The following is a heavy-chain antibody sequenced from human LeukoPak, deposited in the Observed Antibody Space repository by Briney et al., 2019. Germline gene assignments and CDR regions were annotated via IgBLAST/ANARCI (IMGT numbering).Heavy chain of an antibody. CDR2: INKSGST. CDR3: ARNSAYRTSSGFNA. D-gene: IGHD6-6*01. Sequence: PSETLSLTCAVYGGSFNGYYWTWIRQPPGKGLEWIGEINKSGSTTYSPSLKSRVTMSIDTSKNQISLRLTSVTAADTAVYYCARNSAYRTSSGFNAWGQGTLVTVSS. CDR1: GGSFNGYY. V-gene: IGHV4-34*01. J-gene: IGHJ4*02.